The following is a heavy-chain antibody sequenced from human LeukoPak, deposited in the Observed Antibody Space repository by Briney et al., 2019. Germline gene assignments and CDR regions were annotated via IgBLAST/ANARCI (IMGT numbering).Heavy chain of an antibody. CDR1: GFTFSSYE. J-gene: IGHJ4*02. D-gene: IGHD4-17*01. V-gene: IGHV3-48*03. CDR2: ISSSGSTI. CDR3: ARYGDRGPFDY. Sequence: PGGSLRLSCAASGFTFSSYEMNWVRQAPGKGLEWVSYISSSGSTIYYADSVKGRFTISRDDAKNSLYLQMNSLRAEDTAVYYCARYGDRGPFDYWGQGTLVTVSS.